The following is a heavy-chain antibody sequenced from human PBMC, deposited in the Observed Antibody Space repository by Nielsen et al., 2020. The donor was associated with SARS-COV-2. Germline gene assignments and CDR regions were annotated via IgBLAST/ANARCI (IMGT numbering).Heavy chain of an antibody. V-gene: IGHV3-15*01. CDR2: IKSKTDGGTT. CDR3: TTGTGDSSCRYLDYFYYRIDV. Sequence: GESLKISCAASGFTFSNAWMSWVRQAQGKGLEWVGRIKSKTDGGTTDYAAPVKGRFTISRDDSKNTLYLQMNSLKTEDTAVYYFTTGTGDSSCRYLDYFYYRIDVWGQGTTVTVSS. D-gene: IGHD6-19*01. CDR1: GFTFSNAW. J-gene: IGHJ6*02.